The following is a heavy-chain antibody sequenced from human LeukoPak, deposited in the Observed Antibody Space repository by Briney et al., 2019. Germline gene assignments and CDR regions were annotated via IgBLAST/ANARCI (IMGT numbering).Heavy chain of an antibody. CDR3: AREGDNSNYGGLDY. V-gene: IGHV1-8*01. CDR2: MNPNSGNT. D-gene: IGHD4-11*01. Sequence: ASVKVSCKASGYTFTSYDINWVRQATGQGLEWMGWMNPNSGNTGYAQKFQGRVTMTTDTSTSTAYMELRSLRSDDTAVYYCAREGDNSNYGGLDYWGQGTLVTVSS. CDR1: GYTFTSYD. J-gene: IGHJ4*02.